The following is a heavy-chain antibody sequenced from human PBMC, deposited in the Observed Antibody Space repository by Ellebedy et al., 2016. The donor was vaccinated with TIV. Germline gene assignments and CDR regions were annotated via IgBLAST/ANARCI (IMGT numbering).Heavy chain of an antibody. V-gene: IGHV3-30-3*01. CDR1: GFSFDIYS. CDR3: ARAKRGGSYFDY. CDR2: ITYDGSNQ. J-gene: IGHJ4*02. D-gene: IGHD1-26*01. Sequence: GESLKISCEASGFSFDIYSMHWVRQAPGKGLEWVAVITYDGSNQHYADSVKGRFTISRDSSKNTLHLEMTSLRVEDTAMYYCARAKRGGSYFDYWGQGTLVTVSS.